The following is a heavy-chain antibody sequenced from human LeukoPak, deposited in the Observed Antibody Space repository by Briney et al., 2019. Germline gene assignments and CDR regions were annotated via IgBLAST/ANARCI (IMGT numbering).Heavy chain of an antibody. Sequence: SETLSLTCVVSGDSITSGGYSWSWIRQPAGKGLEWIGRIYTSGSTNYNPSLKSRVTISVDTSKNQFSLKLSSVTAADTAVYYCARDRGGYYDSSGYIDYWGQGTLVTVSS. CDR2: IYTSGST. CDR1: GDSITSGGYS. V-gene: IGHV4-61*02. J-gene: IGHJ4*02. CDR3: ARDRGGYYDSSGYIDY. D-gene: IGHD3-22*01.